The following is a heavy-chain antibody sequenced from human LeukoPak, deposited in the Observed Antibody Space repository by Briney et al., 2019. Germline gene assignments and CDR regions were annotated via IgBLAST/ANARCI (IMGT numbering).Heavy chain of an antibody. CDR2: IVVGSGNT. J-gene: IGHJ6*02. Sequence: GTSVKVSCKASGFTFTSSAMQWVRQARGQRLEWIGWIVVGSGNTNYAQKFQERVTITRDMSTITAYMELSSLRSEDTAVYYCAADHDLWFGDPLYGMDVWGQGTTVTVSS. CDR3: AADHDLWFGDPLYGMDV. D-gene: IGHD3-10*01. CDR1: GFTFTSSA. V-gene: IGHV1-58*02.